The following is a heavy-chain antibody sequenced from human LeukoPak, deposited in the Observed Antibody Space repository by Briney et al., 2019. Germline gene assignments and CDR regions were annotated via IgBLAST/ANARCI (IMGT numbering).Heavy chain of an antibody. CDR3: AKDAAGPEY. D-gene: IGHD6-13*01. J-gene: IGHJ4*02. CDR2: ISAGGGST. CDR1: GLTFSDYS. V-gene: IGHV3-23*01. Sequence: PGGSLRLSCVASGLTFSDYSMTWVRQAPGKGLFWVSGISAGGGSTYYADSVKGRFTISRDNSRNTLYLQMNSLRAEDTAVCYCAKDAAGPEYWGQGTLVTVSS.